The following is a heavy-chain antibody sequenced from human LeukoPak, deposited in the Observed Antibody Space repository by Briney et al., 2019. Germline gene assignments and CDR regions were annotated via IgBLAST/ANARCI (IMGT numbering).Heavy chain of an antibody. J-gene: IGHJ4*02. V-gene: IGHV4-4*02. CDR2: IHRSGST. CDR1: PDSTTSNF. Sequence: SETLSLTCTVSPDSTTSNFWSWVRQPPGKGLEWIGEIHRSGSTNYNPSLQSRVTISIDRSKNQIALELSSLTAADKAVYYCAREIVGGFNPGAYWGQGTLVTVSS. D-gene: IGHD1-14*01. CDR3: AREIVGGFNPGAY.